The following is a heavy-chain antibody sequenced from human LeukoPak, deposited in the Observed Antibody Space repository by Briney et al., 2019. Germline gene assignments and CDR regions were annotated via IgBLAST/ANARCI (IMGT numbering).Heavy chain of an antibody. CDR2: IRHDGSSE. J-gene: IGHJ6*03. CDR3: AKNPYGDYVLDYYYYMDV. D-gene: IGHD4-17*01. CDR1: GFTFSSYG. Sequence: PGGSLRLSCAASGFTFSSYGIHWVRQAPGKGLEWVAFIRHDGSSEYYTDSVKGRFTISRDNSKNTLYLQMNSLRAEDTAVYYCAKNPYGDYVLDYYYYMDVWGKGTTVTISS. V-gene: IGHV3-30*02.